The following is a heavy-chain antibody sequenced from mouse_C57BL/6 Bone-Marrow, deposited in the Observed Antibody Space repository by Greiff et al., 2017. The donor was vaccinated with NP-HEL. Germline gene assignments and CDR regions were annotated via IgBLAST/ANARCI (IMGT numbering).Heavy chain of an antibody. CDR3: ARESFYYGSSPYAMDY. Sequence: QVQLKESGPGLVQPSQSLSITCTVSGFSLTSYGVHWVRQSPGKGLEWLGVIWSGGSTDYNAAFISRLSISKDNSKSQVFFKMNSLQADDTAIYYCARESFYYGSSPYAMDYWGQGTSVTVSS. J-gene: IGHJ4*01. V-gene: IGHV2-2*01. CDR1: GFSLTSYG. D-gene: IGHD1-1*01. CDR2: IWSGGST.